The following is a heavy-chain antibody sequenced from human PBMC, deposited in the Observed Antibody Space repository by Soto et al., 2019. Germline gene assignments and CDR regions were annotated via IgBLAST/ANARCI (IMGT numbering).Heavy chain of an antibody. CDR2: IIPLFART. Sequence: SVKVSCKASGGTYTNYAINWVRQVPGHGLEWMGAIIPLFARTHYAQKFQDRVTITADKSTSTAYLGLSSLRSEDTAVYYCARGVPYYYNSSGFPLNYWGQGTLVTVSS. D-gene: IGHD3-22*01. CDR1: GGTYTNYA. J-gene: IGHJ4*02. CDR3: ARGVPYYYNSSGFPLNY. V-gene: IGHV1-69*06.